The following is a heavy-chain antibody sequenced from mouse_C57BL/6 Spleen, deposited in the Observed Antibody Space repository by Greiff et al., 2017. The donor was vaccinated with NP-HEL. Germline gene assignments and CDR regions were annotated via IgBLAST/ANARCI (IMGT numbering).Heavy chain of an antibody. CDR2: IYPGDGDT. J-gene: IGHJ2*01. CDR1: GYAFSSYW. CDR3: ARSGDYDVFYYFDY. V-gene: IGHV1-80*01. Sequence: QVHVKQSGAELVKPGASVKISCKASGYAFSSYWMNWVKQRPGKGLEWIGQIYPGDGDTNYNGKFKGKATLTADKSSSTAYMQLSSLTSEDSAVYFCARSGDYDVFYYFDYWGQGTTLTVSS. D-gene: IGHD2-4*01.